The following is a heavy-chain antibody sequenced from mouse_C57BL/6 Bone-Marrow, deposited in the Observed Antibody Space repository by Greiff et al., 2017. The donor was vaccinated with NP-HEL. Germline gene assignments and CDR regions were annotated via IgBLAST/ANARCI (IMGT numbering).Heavy chain of an antibody. D-gene: IGHD1-1*01. V-gene: IGHV1-26*01. CDR2: INPNNGGT. CDR1: GYTFTDYY. Sequence: EVQLQQSGPELVKPGASVKISCKASGYTFTDYYMNWVKQSHGKSLEWIGDINPNNGGTSYNQKFKGKATLTVDKSSSTAYMELRSLTSEDSAVYYCARGGFITTVGDYWGQGTTLTVSS. CDR3: ARGGFITTVGDY. J-gene: IGHJ2*01.